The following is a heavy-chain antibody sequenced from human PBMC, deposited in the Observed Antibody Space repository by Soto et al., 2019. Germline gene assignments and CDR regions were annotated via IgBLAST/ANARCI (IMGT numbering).Heavy chain of an antibody. CDR3: SRAAWFYYGMDV. D-gene: IGHD3-22*01. CDR2: IWPDGSNK. Sequence: PGGSLRLSCAASGFIFNTYGMHWVRQAPGKGLEWVAVIWPDGSNKYYADSVSGQFTISRDNSKNTAFLQMNSLSADDTAVYYCSRAAWFYYGMDVWGQGTTVTVYS. J-gene: IGHJ6*02. CDR1: GFIFNTYG. V-gene: IGHV3-33*01.